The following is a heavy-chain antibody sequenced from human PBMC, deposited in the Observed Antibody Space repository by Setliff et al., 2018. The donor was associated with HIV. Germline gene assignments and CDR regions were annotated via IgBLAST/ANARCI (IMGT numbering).Heavy chain of an antibody. V-gene: IGHV3-23*01. J-gene: IGHJ4*02. D-gene: IGHD3-16*02. Sequence: GGSLRLSCAASGFSFSSYAMSWVRQAPGKGLEWVSSISGSGGSTYYADSVKGRFTISRDNSKNTVYLQMNSLRVEDTAVYYCARELYREWDYWGQGTLVTVSS. CDR1: GFSFSSYA. CDR2: ISGSGGST. CDR3: ARELYREWDY.